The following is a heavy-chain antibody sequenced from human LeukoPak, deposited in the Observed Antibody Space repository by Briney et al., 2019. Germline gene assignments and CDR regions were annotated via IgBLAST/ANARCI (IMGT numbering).Heavy chain of an antibody. CDR1: GYTFTSYG. CDR2: INPNSGGT. D-gene: IGHD5-24*01. J-gene: IGHJ4*02. V-gene: IGHV1-2*06. Sequence: ASVKVSCKASGYTFTSYGISWVRQAPGQGLEWMGRINPNSGGTNYAQKFQGRVTMTRDTSISTAYMELSRLRSDDTAVYYCARDLDGYNPPLPFDYWGQGTLVTVSS. CDR3: ARDLDGYNPPLPFDY.